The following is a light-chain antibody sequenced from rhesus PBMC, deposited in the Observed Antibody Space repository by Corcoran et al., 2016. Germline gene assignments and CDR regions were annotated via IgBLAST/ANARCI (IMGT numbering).Light chain of an antibody. J-gene: IGKJ4*01. CDR2: YGS. Sequence: DIVMTQTPLSLPVTLGEPASISCRSSQSLLSNNGYNYLNWYLQKPGQSPQLLFYYGSNRASGVPDRFSGSGSGTDFTLKISRVEAEDVGVYDCMQGRQAPLTFGGGTKVEIK. CDR1: QSLLSNNGYNY. CDR3: MQGRQAPLT. V-gene: IGKV2-60*01.